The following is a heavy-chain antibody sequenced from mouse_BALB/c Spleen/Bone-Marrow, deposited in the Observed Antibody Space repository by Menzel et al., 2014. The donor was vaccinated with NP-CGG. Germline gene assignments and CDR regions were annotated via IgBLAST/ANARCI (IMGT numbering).Heavy chain of an antibody. CDR2: INPDSSTT. CDR3: ARGDWAWFVY. J-gene: IGHJ3*01. CDR1: GFDFSRYW. D-gene: IGHD4-1*01. V-gene: IGHV4-1*02. Sequence: EVMLVESGGGLVQPGGSLKLSCAASGFDFSRYWMSWVRQAPGKGLEWIGEINPDSSTTNYTPSLKDKFIISRDNAKNTLYLQMSKVRSEDTALYYCARGDWAWFVYWGQGTLVTVSA.